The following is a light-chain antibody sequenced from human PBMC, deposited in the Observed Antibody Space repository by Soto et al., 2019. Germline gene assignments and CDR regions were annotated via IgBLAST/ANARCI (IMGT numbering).Light chain of an antibody. Sequence: VLTQSPGTLSLSPGEGATLSCRASQRVASDLAWYLQKPGQPPRLLIYDASIRATGIPDRISGSGSERDFTLTISSLQSEDFAVYYCQQYNSWPLTFGGGTKVDIK. CDR3: QQYNSWPLT. CDR1: QRVASD. J-gene: IGKJ4*01. V-gene: IGKV3D-15*01. CDR2: DAS.